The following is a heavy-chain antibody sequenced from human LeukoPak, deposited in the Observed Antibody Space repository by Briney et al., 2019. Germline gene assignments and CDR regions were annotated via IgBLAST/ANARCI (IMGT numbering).Heavy chain of an antibody. J-gene: IGHJ4*02. CDR2: ISGSGGRT. V-gene: IGHV3-23*01. CDR3: DAADY. CDR1: GFTFSNYA. Sequence: GGSLRLSCAASGFTFSNYAMGWVRQAPGKGLGWVSSISGSGGRTYYADSVKGRFTISRDNSKNTLFLQMNSLRAEDTAVYYCDAADYWGQGTLVTVSS. D-gene: IGHD6-13*01.